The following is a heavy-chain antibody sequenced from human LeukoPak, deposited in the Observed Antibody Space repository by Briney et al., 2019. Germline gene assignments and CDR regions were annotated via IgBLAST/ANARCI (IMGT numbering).Heavy chain of an antibody. D-gene: IGHD6-19*01. CDR2: INHSGST. CDR1: GGSFSGYY. CDR3: AREVSSGWSLDY. V-gene: IGHV4-34*01. Sequence: SETLSLTCAVYGGSFSGYYWSWIRQPPGKGLEWIGEINHSGSTNYNPSLKSRVTISVDTSKNQFSLKLSSVTAADTAVYYCAREVSSGWSLDYWGQGTLVTVSS. J-gene: IGHJ4*02.